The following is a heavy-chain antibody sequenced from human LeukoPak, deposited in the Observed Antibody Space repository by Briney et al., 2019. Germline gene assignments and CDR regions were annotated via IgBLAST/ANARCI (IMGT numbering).Heavy chain of an antibody. D-gene: IGHD6-13*01. J-gene: IGHJ6*02. V-gene: IGHV3-9*01. Sequence: PGGSLRLSCAASGFTFDDYAMHWVRQAPGKGLEWVSGISWNSGSIGYADSVKGRFTISRDNAKNSLYLQMNSPRAEDTALYYCAKAIYSSSWYLYGMDVWGQGTTVTVSS. CDR1: GFTFDDYA. CDR3: AKAIYSSSWYLYGMDV. CDR2: ISWNSGSI.